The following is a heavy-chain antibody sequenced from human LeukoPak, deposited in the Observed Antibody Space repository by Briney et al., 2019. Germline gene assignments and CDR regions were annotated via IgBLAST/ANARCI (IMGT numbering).Heavy chain of an antibody. CDR3: ARTVGDDNQSIDY. CDR1: GGSISSSSHY. D-gene: IGHD1-1*01. Sequence: PSETLSLTCTVSGGSISSSSHYWGWLRQPPGKGREWIGGIYYSGSTYYNSSLKSRVTISGDTSKHQISLKLSSVTAADAAVYYCARTVGDDNQSIDYWGQGTLVTVSS. V-gene: IGHV4-39*01. J-gene: IGHJ4*02. CDR2: IYYSGST.